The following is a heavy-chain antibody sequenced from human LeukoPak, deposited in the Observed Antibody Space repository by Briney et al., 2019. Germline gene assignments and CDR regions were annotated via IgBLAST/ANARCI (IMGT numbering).Heavy chain of an antibody. CDR1: GFTFSNAW. CDR2: IKSKTDGGTT. J-gene: IGHJ4*02. D-gene: IGHD6-6*01. CDR3: TTDRAIAVRPLFDY. V-gene: IGHV3-15*01. Sequence: GGSLRLSCAASGFTFSNAWMGWVRQAPGKGLEWVGHIKSKTDGGTTEYAAPVKGRFTISRDNSNNTLYLQMNSLKIEDTGVYYCTTDRAIAVRPLFDYWGQGTLVSVSS.